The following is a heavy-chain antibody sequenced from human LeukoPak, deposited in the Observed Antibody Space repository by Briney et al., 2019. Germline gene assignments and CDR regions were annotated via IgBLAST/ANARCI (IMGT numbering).Heavy chain of an antibody. D-gene: IGHD1-1*01. CDR2: INYSGST. CDR1: GGSLSGYY. CDR3: ARPEPERSSWSDP. Sequence: SETLSLTCAVYGGSLSGYYWSWIRQPPGKGLEWIAEINYSGSTTYNPSLKSRVTISIDTSKNQFSLKLRSVTAADTAMYYCARPEPERSSWSDPWGQGTLVIVSS. J-gene: IGHJ5*02. V-gene: IGHV4-34*01.